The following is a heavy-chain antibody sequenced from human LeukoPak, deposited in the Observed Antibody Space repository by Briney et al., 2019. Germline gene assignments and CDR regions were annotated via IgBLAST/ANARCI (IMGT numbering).Heavy chain of an antibody. V-gene: IGHV4-31*03. D-gene: IGHD2-15*01. J-gene: IGHJ4*02. CDR2: IYYSWST. Sequence: PADTLSLTCTLSGRSISSGGYHWNWIRQHPGKGLQWFGYIYYSWSTYYNPSLKNRVTISVDTSKNQFSLKLSSVTAGDTAVYYYAGSWGTSAGYFDYWGQGTLVTVSS. CDR1: GRSISSGGYH. CDR3: AGSWGTSAGYFDY.